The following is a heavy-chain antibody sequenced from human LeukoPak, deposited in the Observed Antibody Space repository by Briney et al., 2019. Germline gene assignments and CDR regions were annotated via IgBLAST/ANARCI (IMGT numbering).Heavy chain of an antibody. CDR1: GDSINSYY. CDR2: IYYSGST. CDR3: ARSLRGYRFATDY. J-gene: IGHJ4*02. D-gene: IGHD5-18*01. Sequence: SESLSLTCTVSGDSINSYYWSWIRQPPGKGLEWIGYIYYSGSTKYNPSIKSRVTISVDTSKNQFSLKLSSVTAADTAVYYCARSLRGYRFATDYWGQDTLDPVFS. V-gene: IGHV4-59*08.